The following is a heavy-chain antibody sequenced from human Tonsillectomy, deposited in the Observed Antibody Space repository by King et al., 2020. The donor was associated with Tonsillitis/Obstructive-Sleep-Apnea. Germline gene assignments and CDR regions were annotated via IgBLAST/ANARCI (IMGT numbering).Heavy chain of an antibody. CDR3: AREGSVYYFDY. CDR2: ITSSGSTI. J-gene: IGHJ4*02. V-gene: IGHV3-48*03. Sequence: VQLVESGGGLVQPGGSLRLSCAASGFTFSIYEMNWVRQAPGKGLEWVSYITSSGSTIYYADSVKGRFTISRDNAKNSLYLQMNSLRAEDTAVYYCAREGSVYYFDYWGQGTLVTVSS. CDR1: GFTFSIYE.